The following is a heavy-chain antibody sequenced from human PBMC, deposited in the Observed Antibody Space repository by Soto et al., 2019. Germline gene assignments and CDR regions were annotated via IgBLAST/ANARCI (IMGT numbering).Heavy chain of an antibody. J-gene: IGHJ4*02. CDR2: MNPNSGNT. Sequence: QVQLVQSGAELKKPGASVKVSCKASGYTFTSYDINWVRQATGQGLEWLGWMNPNSGNTGYAQKFQGRVTMTRNTSIGTAYMDLSSLRSEDTAVYYCASAIAVASTGFDYWGQGTLVTVSS. CDR1: GYTFTSYD. V-gene: IGHV1-8*01. CDR3: ASAIAVASTGFDY. D-gene: IGHD6-19*01.